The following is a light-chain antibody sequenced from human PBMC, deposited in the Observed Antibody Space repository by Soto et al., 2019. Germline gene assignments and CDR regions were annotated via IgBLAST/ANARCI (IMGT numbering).Light chain of an antibody. J-gene: IGKJ1*01. CDR2: DAS. V-gene: IGKV3-20*01. Sequence: EIVLTQSPGTLSLSPGERATVSCRASQSVSSNYLAWYQQKPGQAPRLLIYDASSRATGIPDRFSGSGSGTDFTLTISSLQSEDFAVYYCQQYDNWPWTFGQGTKVDIK. CDR3: QQYDNWPWT. CDR1: QSVSSNY.